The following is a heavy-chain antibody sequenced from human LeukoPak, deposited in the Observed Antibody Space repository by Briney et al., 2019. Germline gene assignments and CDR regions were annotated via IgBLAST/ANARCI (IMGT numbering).Heavy chain of an antibody. CDR2: IYYSGST. CDR3: ATNSYDFGYYYYMDV. J-gene: IGHJ6*03. D-gene: IGHD3-3*01. CDR1: GASISSYY. V-gene: IGHV4-59*01. Sequence: SETLSLTCTVSGASISSYYWSWIRQHPGKGLEWIGYIYYSGSTNYNPSLKSRVTISVDTSKNQFSLKLSSVTAADTAVYYCATNSYDFGYYYYMDVWGKGTTVTVSS.